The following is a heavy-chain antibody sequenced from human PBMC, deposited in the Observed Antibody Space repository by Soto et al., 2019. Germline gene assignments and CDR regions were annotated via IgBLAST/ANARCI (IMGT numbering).Heavy chain of an antibody. CDR2: IYYSGST. Sequence: QVQLQESGPGLVKPSQTLSLTCTVSGGSISSGGYYWSWIRQHPGKGLEWIGYIYYSGSTYYNPSLKSRVTISVDTSKNQFSLKLSSVTAADTAVYYCAREGGDDYSNYVAPGEFDYWGQGTLVTVSS. V-gene: IGHV4-31*03. CDR3: AREGGDDYSNYVAPGEFDY. CDR1: GGSISSGGYY. D-gene: IGHD4-4*01. J-gene: IGHJ4*02.